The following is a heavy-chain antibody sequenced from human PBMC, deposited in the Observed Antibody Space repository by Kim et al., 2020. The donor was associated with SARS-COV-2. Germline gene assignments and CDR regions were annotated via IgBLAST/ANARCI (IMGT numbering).Heavy chain of an antibody. V-gene: IGHV4-34*01. J-gene: IGHJ6*02. CDR3: ARVGRFSRITMVRGVISGMDV. Sequence: SETLSLTCAVYGGSFSGYYWSWIRQPPGKGLEWMGEINHSGSTNYNPSLKSRVTISVDTSKNQFSLKLSSVTAADTAVYYCARVGRFSRITMVRGVISGMDVWGQGTTVTVSS. D-gene: IGHD3-10*01. CDR2: INHSGST. CDR1: GGSFSGYY.